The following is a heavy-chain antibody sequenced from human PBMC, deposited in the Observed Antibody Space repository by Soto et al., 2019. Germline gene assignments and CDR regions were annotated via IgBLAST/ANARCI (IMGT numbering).Heavy chain of an antibody. Sequence: PGGSLRLSCAASGFSFAIYVMTWVRQAPGKGPEWVSSISDSGGSTYYTDSVKGRFNISRDNSKNTLYLQMNSLRVEDTAIYYCATRVGLNPVTWGQGTLVTVSS. CDR2: ISDSGGST. J-gene: IGHJ5*02. CDR1: GFSFAIYV. V-gene: IGHV3-23*01. D-gene: IGHD1-26*01. CDR3: ATRVGLNPVT.